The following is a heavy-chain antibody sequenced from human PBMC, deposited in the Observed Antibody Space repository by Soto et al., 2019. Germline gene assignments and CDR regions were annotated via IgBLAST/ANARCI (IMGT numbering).Heavy chain of an antibody. V-gene: IGHV1-46*01. CDR1: GYTFTSTW. CDR3: AGDGSHSSAYWRRDY. J-gene: IGHJ4*01. Sequence: QVQLVQSGAEVKKPGASVKVSCKASGYTFTSTWMHWVRQAPGQGLEWMGIINPYGGAANYDEKFQGRSTMTRDPATDTDYMELSSLRSEDTALYYCAGDGSHSSAYWRRDYGGHGSQFTVSS. D-gene: IGHD3-22*01. CDR2: INPYGGAA.